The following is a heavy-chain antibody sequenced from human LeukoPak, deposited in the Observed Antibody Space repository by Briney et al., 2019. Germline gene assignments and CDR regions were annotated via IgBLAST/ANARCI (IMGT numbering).Heavy chain of an antibody. CDR2: ITSDRNII. J-gene: IGHJ4*02. V-gene: IGHV3-48*01. CDR1: GFDFSVYS. CDR3: ARSTEWFADY. Sequence: GGSLRLSCAASGFDFSVYSMNWVRQAPGKGLEWISYITSDRNIIYYADSVRGRFTISRDNAKKSVYLELSNLRADGTAMYYCARSTEWFADYWGQGTLVTVSS. D-gene: IGHD3-3*01.